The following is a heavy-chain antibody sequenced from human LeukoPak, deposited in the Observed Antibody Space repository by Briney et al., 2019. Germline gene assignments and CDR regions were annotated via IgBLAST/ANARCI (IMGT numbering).Heavy chain of an antibody. V-gene: IGHV1-46*01. D-gene: IGHD2-21*02. CDR2: INPSGGST. Sequence: ASVKVSCKASGYSFTDYYMHWVRQAPGQGLEWMGIINPSGGSTSYAQKFQGRVTMTRDTSTSTVYMELSSLRSEDTAVYYCARDSYCGGDCYFGAFDIWGQGTMVTISS. CDR3: ARDSYCGGDCYFGAFDI. J-gene: IGHJ3*02. CDR1: GYSFTDYY.